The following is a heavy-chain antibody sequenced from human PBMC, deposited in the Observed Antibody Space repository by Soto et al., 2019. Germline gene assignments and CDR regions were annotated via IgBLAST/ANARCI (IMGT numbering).Heavy chain of an antibody. D-gene: IGHD6-19*01. Sequence: QVLLQASGPGLVTPSATLSLTCSVSGGSISGSSWSWIRQSPGKGLECIGYVYYTGSTNYSPSLRSRVSISVDTSKNDFSLRLSSVTAAYKAVYFWAMTVAVPGAHIDSWGQGTQVTVSS. V-gene: IGHV4-59*01. J-gene: IGHJ4*02. CDR3: AMTVAVPGAHIDS. CDR1: GGSISGSS. CDR2: VYYTGST.